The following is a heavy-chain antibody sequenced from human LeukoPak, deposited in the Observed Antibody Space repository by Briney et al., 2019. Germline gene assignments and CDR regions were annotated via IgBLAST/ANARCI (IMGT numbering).Heavy chain of an antibody. V-gene: IGHV4-61*05. CDR2: IYYSGST. CDR1: GGSISSSSYY. D-gene: IGHD2-21*02. Sequence: SETLSLTCTVSGGSISSSSYYWGWIRQPPGKGLEWIGYIYYSGSTNYNPSLKSRVTISVDTSKNQFSLKLSSVTAADTAVYYCARVTSYALLDYWGQGTLVTVSS. CDR3: ARVTSYALLDY. J-gene: IGHJ4*02.